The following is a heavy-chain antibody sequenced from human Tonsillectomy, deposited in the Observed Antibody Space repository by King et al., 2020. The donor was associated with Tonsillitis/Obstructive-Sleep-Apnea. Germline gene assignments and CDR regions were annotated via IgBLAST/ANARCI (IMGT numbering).Heavy chain of an antibody. J-gene: IGHJ4*02. D-gene: IGHD6-13*01. CDR1: GFTFSSYN. V-gene: IGHV3-21*01. Sequence: VQLVQSGGGLVKPGGSLRLSCAASGFTFSSYNMNWVRQAPGKGLEWVSSISSSSSYIFYADSVKGRFTISRDNAKNALYLQMNSLRAEDTAVYYCARDVGPTSSSSQGHWGQGTLVTVSS. CDR3: ARDVGPTSSSSQGH. CDR2: ISSSSSYI.